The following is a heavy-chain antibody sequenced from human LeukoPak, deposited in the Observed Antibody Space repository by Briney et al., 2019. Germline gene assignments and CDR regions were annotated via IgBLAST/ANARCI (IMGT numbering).Heavy chain of an antibody. V-gene: IGHV4-4*02. CDR1: GGSISSSNW. CDR2: IYHSGST. D-gene: IGHD1-26*01. CDR3: ARSGSFHLGAFDI. J-gene: IGHJ3*02. Sequence: SETLSLTCAVSGGSISSSNWWSWVRQPPGKGLEWIGEIYHSGSTNYNPSLKSRVTISVDKSKNQFSLKLSSVTAADTAVYYCARSGSFHLGAFDIWGQGTMVTVSS.